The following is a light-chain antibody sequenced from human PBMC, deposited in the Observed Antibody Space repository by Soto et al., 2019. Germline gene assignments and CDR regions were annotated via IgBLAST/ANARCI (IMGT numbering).Light chain of an antibody. Sequence: DIPMTQSPSSLSASLGDRVTITCRASQSISSSLNWYQQKPEKAPTLLIYDASTLESGVPARFSGSGSGTDFTLTISRLQPEDFATYYCQHSDNTPYTLGQGTKLEIK. CDR2: DAS. CDR1: QSISSS. CDR3: QHSDNTPYT. V-gene: IGKV1-39*01. J-gene: IGKJ2*01.